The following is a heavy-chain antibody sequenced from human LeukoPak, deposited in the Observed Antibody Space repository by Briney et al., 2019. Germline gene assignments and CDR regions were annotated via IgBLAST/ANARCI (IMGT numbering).Heavy chain of an antibody. Sequence: QPGRSLRLSCAASGFTFSSYAMHWVRQAPGKGLEWVAVISYDGSNKYCADSVKGRFTISRDNSKNTLYLQMNSLRAEDTAVYYCARDTDYYDSSYYFDYWGQGTLVTVSS. CDR1: GFTFSSYA. CDR3: ARDTDYYDSSYYFDY. V-gene: IGHV3-30-3*01. D-gene: IGHD3-22*01. J-gene: IGHJ4*02. CDR2: ISYDGSNK.